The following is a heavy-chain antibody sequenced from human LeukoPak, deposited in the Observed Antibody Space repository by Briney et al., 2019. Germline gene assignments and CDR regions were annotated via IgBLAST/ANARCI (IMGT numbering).Heavy chain of an antibody. J-gene: IGHJ3*02. Sequence: ASVKVSCKASGYTFTSYGISWVRQAPGQGLEWMGWISAYNGNTNYAQKLQGRVTMTTDTSTSTAYMELRSLRSDDTAVYYCARDSLKGYYDFWSGYYLAFDIWGQGTMVTVSS. CDR3: ARDSLKGYYDFWSGYYLAFDI. V-gene: IGHV1-18*01. D-gene: IGHD3-3*01. CDR2: ISAYNGNT. CDR1: GYTFTSYG.